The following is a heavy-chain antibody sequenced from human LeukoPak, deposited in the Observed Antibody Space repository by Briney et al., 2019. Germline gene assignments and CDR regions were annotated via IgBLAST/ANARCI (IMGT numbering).Heavy chain of an antibody. V-gene: IGHV1-69*13. Sequence: SVKVSCKASGYTFTSYGISWVRQAPGQGLEWMGGIIPIFGTANYAQKFQGRVTITADESTSTAYMELSSLRSEDTAVYYCAKAPYGDYVGLDYWGQGTLVTVSS. D-gene: IGHD4-17*01. CDR1: GYTFTSYG. J-gene: IGHJ4*02. CDR3: AKAPYGDYVGLDY. CDR2: IIPIFGTA.